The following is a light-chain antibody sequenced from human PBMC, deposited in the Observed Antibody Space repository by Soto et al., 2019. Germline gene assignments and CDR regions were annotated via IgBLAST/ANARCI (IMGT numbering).Light chain of an antibody. J-gene: IGLJ1*01. CDR2: DVT. CDR1: SSDVGSYNY. Sequence: QSALAQPASVSGSPGQSITIFCTGTSSDVGSYNYVSWYQQHPGRAPKLMIYDVTNRPSGVSNRFSGSKSGSTASLTISGLQAEDEADYFCTSYTTPSTYVFGTGTKVTVL. CDR3: TSYTTPSTYV. V-gene: IGLV2-14*03.